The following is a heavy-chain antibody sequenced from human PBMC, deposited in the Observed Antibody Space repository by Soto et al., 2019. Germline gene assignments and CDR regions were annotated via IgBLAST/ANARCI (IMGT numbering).Heavy chain of an antibody. D-gene: IGHD4-4*01. V-gene: IGHV1-24*01. CDR2: FDPEDGET. Sequence: QVQLVQSGAEVKKPGASVKVSCKVSGYTLTELSMHWVRQAPGKGLEWMGGFDPEDGETIYAQECKGRVTMTEDTSTDTAYMELSSLRSEDTAVYYCATSDSRGASNPHYYYYGMDVWGQGTTVTVSS. CDR3: ATSDSRGASNPHYYYYGMDV. CDR1: GYTLTELS. J-gene: IGHJ6*02.